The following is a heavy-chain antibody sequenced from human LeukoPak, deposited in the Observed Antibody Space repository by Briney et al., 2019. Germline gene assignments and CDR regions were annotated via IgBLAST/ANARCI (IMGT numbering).Heavy chain of an antibody. V-gene: IGHV1-18*04. CDR3: ARDPYYGSGSYYSHFDY. D-gene: IGHD3-10*01. CDR2: ISAYNGNT. CDR1: GYTFTGYY. J-gene: IGHJ4*02. Sequence: ASVKVSCKASGYTFTGYYMHWVRQAPGQGLEWMGWISAYNGNTNYAQKLQGRVTMTTDTSTSTAYMELRSLRSDDTAVYYCARDPYYGSGSYYSHFDYWGQGILVTVSS.